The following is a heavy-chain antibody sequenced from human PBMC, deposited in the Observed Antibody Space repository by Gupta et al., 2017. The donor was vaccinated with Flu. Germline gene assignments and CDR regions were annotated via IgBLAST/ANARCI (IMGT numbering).Heavy chain of an antibody. Sequence: EVGLVDSGGGLVQPGGSLRLSCAASGFAVSGESIYWVRQAPGKGLEWVAFIYSDDETFYRDSVKGRFDISRHNSENMVWLQMNDLRPDDTAVYYCGTASAVTGNIPFDYWGQGTLVTVSS. J-gene: IGHJ4*02. V-gene: IGHV3-53*04. CDR1: GFAVSGES. CDR3: GTASAVTGNIPFDY. D-gene: IGHD2-21*02. CDR2: IYSDDET.